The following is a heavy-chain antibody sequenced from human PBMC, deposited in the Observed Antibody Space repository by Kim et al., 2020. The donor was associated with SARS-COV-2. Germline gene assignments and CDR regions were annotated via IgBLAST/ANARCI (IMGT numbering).Heavy chain of an antibody. V-gene: IGHV3-74*01. Sequence: SYADSVKGRFTISRDNAKNTLYLQMNSLRAEDTAVYYCARGSGGNSEDYWGQGTLVTVSS. CDR3: ARGSGGNSEDY. D-gene: IGHD2-21*02. J-gene: IGHJ4*02.